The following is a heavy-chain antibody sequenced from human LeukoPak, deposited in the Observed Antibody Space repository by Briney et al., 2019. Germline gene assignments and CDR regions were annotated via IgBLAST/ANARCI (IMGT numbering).Heavy chain of an antibody. CDR2: IRYDGSNK. V-gene: IGHV3-30*02. CDR1: GFTFSSYG. CDR3: ARDGEGNSGSYLSLDY. J-gene: IGHJ4*02. D-gene: IGHD1-26*01. Sequence: PGGSLRLSCAASGFTFSSYGMHWVRQAPGKGLEWVAFIRYDGSNKYYADSVKGRFTISRDNSKNTLYLQMNSLRAEDTAVYYCARDGEGNSGSYLSLDYWGQGPLVTVSS.